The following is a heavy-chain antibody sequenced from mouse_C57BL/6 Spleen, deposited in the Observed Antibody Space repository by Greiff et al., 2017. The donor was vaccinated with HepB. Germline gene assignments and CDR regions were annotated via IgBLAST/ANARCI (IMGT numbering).Heavy chain of an antibody. D-gene: IGHD1-1*01. CDR1: GYTFTDYE. J-gene: IGHJ3*01. Sequence: QVQLKQSGAELVRPGASVTLSCKASGYTFTDYEMHWVKQTPVHGLEWIGAIDPETGGTAYNQKFKGKAILTADKSSSTAYMELRSLTSEDSAVYYCTRITTVVAPGAYWGQGTLVTVSA. CDR3: TRITTVVAPGAY. CDR2: IDPETGGT. V-gene: IGHV1-15*01.